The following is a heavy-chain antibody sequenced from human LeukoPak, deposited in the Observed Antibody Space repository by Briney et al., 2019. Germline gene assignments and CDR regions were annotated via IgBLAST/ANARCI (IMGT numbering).Heavy chain of an antibody. CDR1: GYSFTNYW. V-gene: IGHV5-51*01. CDR3: ARHYGSGQPRHYFDY. J-gene: IGHJ4*02. Sequence: GESLQISSKGSGYSFTNYWIGSVRQMPAKPLEWMRIIFPGDSNTRYSPSFQGPITFSADKSISTAYLQWSSLKASDTAMYYCARHYGSGQPRHYFDYWGQGTLVTVSS. CDR2: IFPGDSNT. D-gene: IGHD6-19*01.